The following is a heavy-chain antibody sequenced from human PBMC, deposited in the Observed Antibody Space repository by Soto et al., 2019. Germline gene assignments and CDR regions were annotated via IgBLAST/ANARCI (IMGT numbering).Heavy chain of an antibody. CDR3: ARERGYNYGYDAMDV. CDR2: ISGRGGST. J-gene: IGHJ6*02. CDR1: GFTFSSYD. V-gene: IGHV3-23*01. Sequence: EVQLLESGGGLVQPGGSLRLSCAASGFTFSSYDMSWVRQAPGKGLEWVSGISGRGGSTYYADSVKGRFTISRDNSKNTLYLQTNSLRAEDTAVYYCARERGYNYGYDAMDVWGQGSTVTVSS. D-gene: IGHD5-18*01.